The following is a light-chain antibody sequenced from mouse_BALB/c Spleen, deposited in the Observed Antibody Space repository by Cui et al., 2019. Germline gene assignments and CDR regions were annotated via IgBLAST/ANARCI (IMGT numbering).Light chain of an antibody. CDR2: AAT. Sequence: DIQMTQSLTSQSAFLGARVTTICLASHTIGTWLAWYQQKPGKSPQLLIYAATSLADGVPSRFSGSGSGTKFSFKISSLQAEDVVSYYCQQLYSTPYTFGGGTKLEIK. J-gene: IGKJ2*01. CDR3: QQLYSTPYT. CDR1: HTIGTW. V-gene: IGKV12-98*01.